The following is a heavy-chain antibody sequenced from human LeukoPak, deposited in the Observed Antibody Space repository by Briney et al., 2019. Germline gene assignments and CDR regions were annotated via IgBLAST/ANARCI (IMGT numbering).Heavy chain of an antibody. J-gene: IGHJ4*02. D-gene: IGHD3-3*01. CDR1: GFTFSSHW. V-gene: IGHV3-7*03. Sequence: GRSLRLSCAASGFTFSSHWMSWVRQAPGKGLEWVANIDEDGSKQFYADSVKGRFTISRDNAENSLFLQMNSLRAEDTAMYYCARDYDGKDYWGQGTLLTVSS. CDR3: ARDYDGKDY. CDR2: IDEDGSKQ.